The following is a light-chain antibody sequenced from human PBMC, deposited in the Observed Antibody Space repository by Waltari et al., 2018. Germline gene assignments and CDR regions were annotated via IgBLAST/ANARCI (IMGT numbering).Light chain of an antibody. Sequence: EIVMTQSPESLAVSLGEMATITCKSSQTILYNSNNKNYLAWYQQKPGQPPRLLIYWASSRDSGVPDRFSGSGSGTDFTLTISSLQAEDVAVYYCQQYFDNPRTFGQGTRLEIK. CDR3: QQYFDNPRT. J-gene: IGKJ2*01. CDR1: QTILYNSNNKNY. V-gene: IGKV4-1*01. CDR2: WAS.